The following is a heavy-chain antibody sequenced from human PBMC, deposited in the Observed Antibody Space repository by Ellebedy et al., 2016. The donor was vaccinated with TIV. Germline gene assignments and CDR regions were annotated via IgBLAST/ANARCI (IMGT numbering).Heavy chain of an antibody. V-gene: IGHV4-59*08. CDR2: IYYSGST. Sequence: SETLSLTCTVSGGSISSYYWSWIRQPPGKGLEWIGYIYYSGSTNYNPSLKSRVTISVDTSKNQFSLKLSSVTAADTAVYYCARHGGSGPDAFDIWGQGTMVTVSS. J-gene: IGHJ3*02. D-gene: IGHD3-3*01. CDR3: ARHGGSGPDAFDI. CDR1: GGSISSYY.